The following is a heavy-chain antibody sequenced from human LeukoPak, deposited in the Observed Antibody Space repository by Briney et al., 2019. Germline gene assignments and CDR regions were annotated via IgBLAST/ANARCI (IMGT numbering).Heavy chain of an antibody. D-gene: IGHD3-3*01. CDR1: GGSISSSSYY. J-gene: IGHJ5*02. CDR3: ARDGSYYDFWSGYYDNWFDP. CDR2: IYYSGST. V-gene: IGHV4-39*07. Sequence: SETLSHTCTVSGGSISSSSYYWGWIRQPPGKGLEWIGSIYYSGSTYYNPSLKSRVTISVDTSKNQFSLKLSSVTAADTAVYYCARDGSYYDFWSGYYDNWFDPWGQGTLVTVSS.